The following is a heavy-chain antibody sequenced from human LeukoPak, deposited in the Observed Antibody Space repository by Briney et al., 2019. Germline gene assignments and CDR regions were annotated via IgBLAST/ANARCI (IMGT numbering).Heavy chain of an antibody. D-gene: IGHD6-19*01. CDR3: ARDPIAVAGVAYYFDY. V-gene: IGHV3-30*04. CDR2: ISYDGSNK. J-gene: IGHJ4*02. CDR1: GFTFSSHA. Sequence: GGSLRLSCAASGFTFSSHAMHWVRQAPGKGLEWVAVISYDGSNKYYADSVKGRFTISRDNSKNTLYLQMNSLRAEDTAVYYCARDPIAVAGVAYYFDYWGQGTLVTVSS.